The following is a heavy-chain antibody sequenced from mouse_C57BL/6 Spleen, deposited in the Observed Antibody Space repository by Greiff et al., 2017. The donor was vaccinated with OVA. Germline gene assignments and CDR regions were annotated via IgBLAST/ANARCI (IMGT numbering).Heavy chain of an antibody. CDR3: ARPPGRDYAMDY. CDR1: GYAFGSSW. J-gene: IGHJ4*01. Sequence: VKLVESGPELVKPGASVKISCKASGYAFGSSWMNWVKQRPGKGLEWIGRIYPGDGDTNYNGKFKGKATLTADKSSSTSYMQLSSLTSEDSAVYFCARPPGRDYAMDYWGQGTSVTVSS. CDR2: IYPGDGDT. V-gene: IGHV1-82*01.